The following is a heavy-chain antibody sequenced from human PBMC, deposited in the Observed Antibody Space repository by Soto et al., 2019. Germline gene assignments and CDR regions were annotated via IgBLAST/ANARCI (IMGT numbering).Heavy chain of an antibody. J-gene: IGHJ4*02. CDR2: IVVGSGNT. CDR3: VAEPLGSVYYFDY. CDR1: GFTFTSSA. Sequence: QMQLVQSGPEVKKPGTSVKVSCKASGFTFTSSAVQWVRQARGQRLEWIGWIVVGSGNTNYAQKFQERVTITRDMSTSTAYMELSSLRSEDTAVYYCVAEPLGSVYYFDYWGQGTLVTVSS. V-gene: IGHV1-58*01. D-gene: IGHD2-15*01.